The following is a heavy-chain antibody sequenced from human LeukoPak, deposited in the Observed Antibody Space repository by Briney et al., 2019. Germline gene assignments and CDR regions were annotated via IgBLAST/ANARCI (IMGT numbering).Heavy chain of an antibody. V-gene: IGHV1-69*01. CDR2: IIPPSDTA. CDR3: ARDPPRPEYHTFDP. J-gene: IGHJ5*02. D-gene: IGHD1-14*01. CDR1: GGTFSNFA. Sequence: SVKVSCKASGGTFSNFAISWVRQAPGQGLEWMGGIIPPSDTADYAQKFQGRVTITADESTSTVYMELSRLTSEDTAVYYCARDPPRPEYHTFDPWGQGTLVTVPS.